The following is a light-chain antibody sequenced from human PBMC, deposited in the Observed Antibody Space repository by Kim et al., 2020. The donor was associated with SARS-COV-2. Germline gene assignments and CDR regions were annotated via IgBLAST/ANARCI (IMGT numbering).Light chain of an antibody. Sequence: GQSITISCTGSDSAVGTYNLVSWYQQHPGEAPKLIIYDVTKRPSGISNRFSASKSGITASLTISGLQTDDEADYYCSSHAGSNTVIFGGGTQLTVL. J-gene: IGLJ2*01. CDR1: DSAVGTYNL. CDR2: DVT. V-gene: IGLV2-23*02. CDR3: SSHAGSNTVI.